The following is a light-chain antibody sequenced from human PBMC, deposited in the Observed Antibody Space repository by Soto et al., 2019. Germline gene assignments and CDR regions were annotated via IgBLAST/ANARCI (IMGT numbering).Light chain of an antibody. V-gene: IGKV3-15*01. CDR1: QSVSSN. CDR3: QQYNKWPPSIT. CDR2: GAS. J-gene: IGKJ5*01. Sequence: EIVLTQSPGTLSLSPGERATLSCRASQSVSSNLAWYQQKPGQAPRLLISGASTRATGIPARFSGSGSGTEFTLTISSLQSEDFAVYYCQQYNKWPPSITFGQGTRLEIK.